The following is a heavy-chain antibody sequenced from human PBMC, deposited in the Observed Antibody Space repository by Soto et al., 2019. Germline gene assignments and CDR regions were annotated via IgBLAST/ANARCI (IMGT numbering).Heavy chain of an antibody. Sequence: QVQLQQWGAGLLKPSETLSLTCAVYGGSFSGYYWSWIRQPPGKGLEWIGEINHSGSTNYNPSLKSRVTISVDTSKNHFSLKLSSVTAADTAVYYCARGRYSSRTLYFDYWGQGTLVTVSS. CDR2: INHSGST. J-gene: IGHJ4*02. D-gene: IGHD6-13*01. CDR1: GGSFSGYY. CDR3: ARGRYSSRTLYFDY. V-gene: IGHV4-34*01.